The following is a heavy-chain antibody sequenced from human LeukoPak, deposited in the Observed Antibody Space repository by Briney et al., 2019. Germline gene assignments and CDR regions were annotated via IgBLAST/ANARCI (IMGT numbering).Heavy chain of an antibody. CDR3: ARESNSGWRSRDY. Sequence: ASETLSLTCTVSGDSISGYYWSWIRQPAGKGLEWIGRIYASGSTNYNPSLRSRVTMSVDTSKSQFSLTLSSVTAADTAVYYCARESNSGWRSRDYWGQGALVTVSS. J-gene: IGHJ4*02. CDR1: GDSISGYY. CDR2: IYASGST. V-gene: IGHV4-4*07. D-gene: IGHD6-19*01.